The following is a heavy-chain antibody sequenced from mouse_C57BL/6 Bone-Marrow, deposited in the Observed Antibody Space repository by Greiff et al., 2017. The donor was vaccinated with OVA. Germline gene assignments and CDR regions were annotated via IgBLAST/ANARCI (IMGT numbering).Heavy chain of an antibody. Sequence: VQLQQPGPELVKPGASVKLSCTASGYTFTSYWIHWLKQKPGQGLVWIGDINPNNGGTNYNEKFKSKRTLTVDKSSSTAYMHLSNLTSEDSAVYYCARVLEDYWGRGTTLTVSS. CDR1: GYTFTSYW. CDR3: ARVLEDY. CDR2: INPNNGGT. D-gene: IGHD1-1*01. J-gene: IGHJ2*01. V-gene: IGHV1-53*01.